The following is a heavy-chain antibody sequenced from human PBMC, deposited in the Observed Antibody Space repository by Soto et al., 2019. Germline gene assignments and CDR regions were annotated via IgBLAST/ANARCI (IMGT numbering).Heavy chain of an antibody. J-gene: IGHJ4*02. Sequence: SERPLITCTVSGGSIRSGDYYWSWISQPPGKGLEWIGYIYYSGSTYYNPSLKSRVTISVDTSKNQFSLKLSSVTAADTAVYSCARRRSEGFDDWGAFDAWGPGILVTFSS. D-gene: IGHD7-27*01. CDR2: IYYSGST. CDR1: GGSIRSGDYY. CDR3: ARRRSEGFDDWGAFDA. V-gene: IGHV4-30-4*01.